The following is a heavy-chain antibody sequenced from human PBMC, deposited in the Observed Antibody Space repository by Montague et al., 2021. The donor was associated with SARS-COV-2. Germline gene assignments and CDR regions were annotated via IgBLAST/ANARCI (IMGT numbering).Heavy chain of an antibody. J-gene: IGHJ3*02. D-gene: IGHD3-10*01. CDR1: GGSITRNYY. CDR3: ARPLVRGVPKAFDI. Sequence: ETLSLTCTVSGGSITRNYYWGWIRQPPGKGLEWVGNIYYSGTTFINPSLESRVTISADASKNQFSLNLTSVTATDTAVYYCARPLVRGVPKAFDIWGQGALVIVSS. V-gene: IGHV4-39*01. CDR2: IYYSGTT.